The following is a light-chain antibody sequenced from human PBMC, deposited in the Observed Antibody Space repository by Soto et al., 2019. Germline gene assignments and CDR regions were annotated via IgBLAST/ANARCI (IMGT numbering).Light chain of an antibody. J-gene: IGKJ5*01. CDR2: GAS. CDR1: QSVSSSY. V-gene: IGKV3-20*01. CDR3: QQYVSSPPIT. Sequence: PGERATLSCRASQSVSSSYLAWYQQKPGQAPRLLIYGASSRATGIPDRFSGSGSGTDFTLTISRLEPEDFAVYYCQQYVSSPPITFGQGTRLEIK.